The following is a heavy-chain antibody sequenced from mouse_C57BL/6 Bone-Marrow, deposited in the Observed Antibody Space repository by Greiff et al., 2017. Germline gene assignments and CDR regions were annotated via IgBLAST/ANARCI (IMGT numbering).Heavy chain of an antibody. V-gene: IGHV1-50*01. D-gene: IGHD1-1*01. Sequence: QVQLKQPGAELVKPGASVKLSCKASGYTFTSYWMQWVKQRPGQGLEWIGEIDPSDSYTNYNQKFKGKATLTVDTSSSTAYMQLSSLTSEDSAVYYCAPITTVVAPYWYFDVWGTGTTVTVSS. CDR1: GYTFTSYW. CDR2: IDPSDSYT. CDR3: APITTVVAPYWYFDV. J-gene: IGHJ1*03.